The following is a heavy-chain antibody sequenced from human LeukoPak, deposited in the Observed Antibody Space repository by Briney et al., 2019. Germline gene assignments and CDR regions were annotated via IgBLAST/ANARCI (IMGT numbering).Heavy chain of an antibody. Sequence: SETLSLTCAVYGGSFSGYYWSWIRQPPGKGLEWIGEINHSGSTNYNPSLKSRVTISVDTFKNQFSLKLSSVTAADTAVYYCARRSPRVGLYFDYWGQGTLVTVSS. J-gene: IGHJ4*02. V-gene: IGHV4-34*01. D-gene: IGHD1-26*01. CDR2: INHSGST. CDR1: GGSFSGYY. CDR3: ARRSPRVGLYFDY.